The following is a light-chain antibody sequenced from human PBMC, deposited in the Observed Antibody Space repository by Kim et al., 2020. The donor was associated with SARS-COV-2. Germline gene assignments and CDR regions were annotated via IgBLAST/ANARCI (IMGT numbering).Light chain of an antibody. CDR2: DGS. J-gene: IGKJ4*01. CDR3: QHRRNWPLT. V-gene: IGKV3-11*01. CDR1: QSVSIH. Sequence: EIVLTQSPATLSLSPGERASLSCRASQSVSIHLAWYQQKPGQPPMLLIYDGSNRATGIPARFSGTGSGSDFTLTIDSLEPEDFAVYYCQHRRNWPLTFGGGTKVDIK.